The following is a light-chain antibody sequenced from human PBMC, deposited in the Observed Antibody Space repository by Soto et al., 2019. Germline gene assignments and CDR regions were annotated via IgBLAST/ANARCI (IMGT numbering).Light chain of an antibody. V-gene: IGKV3-20*01. CDR3: QQYGRSPPFT. J-gene: IGKJ3*01. Sequence: TVLTQSPGTMSLSPGERATLSCRASQSVSGNFLAWYQQKPGQAPRLLIYDASTRATGIPDRFSASGSGTDFTLTIYRLEPEDFAVYYCQQYGRSPPFTFGPGTKVEIK. CDR2: DAS. CDR1: QSVSGNF.